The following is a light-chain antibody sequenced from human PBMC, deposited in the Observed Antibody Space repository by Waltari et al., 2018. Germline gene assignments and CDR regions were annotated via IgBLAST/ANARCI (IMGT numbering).Light chain of an antibody. CDR1: SGDIGRHNF. CDR2: DVS. CDR3: STYSPSGTPYV. V-gene: IGLV2-14*03. Sequence: QSALTQPASVSGSPGQSITISCTGTSGDIGRHNFVSWYQQHPGKAPRLMIFDVSNRPSGVSVRFSGSKSGNAASLTISVLQAEDESDYYCSTYSPSGTPYVFGTGTEVTVL. J-gene: IGLJ1*01.